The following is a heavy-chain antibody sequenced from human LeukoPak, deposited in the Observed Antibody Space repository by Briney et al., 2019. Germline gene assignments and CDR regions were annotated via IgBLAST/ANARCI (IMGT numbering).Heavy chain of an antibody. CDR2: IGRTGDI. Sequence: QPGRSLRLSCAASGFTFSNYAMTWVRQAPGKGLEWVSVIGRTGDIFYADSVKGRFTISRDNSKNTLYLQMNSLRAEDTAVYYCAKYQLLNNNYWRDAFDFWGQGTMVTVSS. CDR1: GFTFSNYA. J-gene: IGHJ3*01. CDR3: AKYQLLNNNYWRDAFDF. D-gene: IGHD1-1*01. V-gene: IGHV3-23*01.